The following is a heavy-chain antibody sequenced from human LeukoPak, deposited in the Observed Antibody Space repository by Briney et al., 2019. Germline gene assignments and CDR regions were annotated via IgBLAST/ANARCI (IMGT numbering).Heavy chain of an antibody. CDR1: VGSISSSSYY. Sequence: SETLSLTCTVSVGSISSSSYYWGWIRQPPGKGLEWIGSIYYSGSTYYNPSLKSRVTISVDTSKNQFSLKLSSLTTPHPAGVFCARFWGTAVMFDYWGQGTLVTVSS. D-gene: IGHD3-16*01. J-gene: IGHJ4*02. V-gene: IGHV4-39*01. CDR3: ARFWGTAVMFDY. CDR2: IYYSGST.